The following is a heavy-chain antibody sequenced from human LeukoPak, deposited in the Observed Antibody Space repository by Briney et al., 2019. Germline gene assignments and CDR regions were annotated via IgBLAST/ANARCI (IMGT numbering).Heavy chain of an antibody. J-gene: IGHJ3*02. CDR1: GGSISNYY. CDR2: IYYSGST. Sequence: SETLSLTCTVSGGSISNYYWSWIRQPPGKGLEWIGYIYYSGSTYYNPSLKSRVTISVDTSKNQFSLKLSSVTAADTAVYYCARHPPFDIWGQGTMVTVSS. V-gene: IGHV4-59*04. CDR3: ARHPPFDI.